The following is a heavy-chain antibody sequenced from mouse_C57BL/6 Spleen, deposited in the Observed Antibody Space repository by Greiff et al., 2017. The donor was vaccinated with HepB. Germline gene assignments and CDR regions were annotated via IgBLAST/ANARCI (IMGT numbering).Heavy chain of an antibody. J-gene: IGHJ3*01. Sequence: QVQLKESGPELVKPGASVKISCKASGYAFSSSWMNWVKQRPGKGLEWIGRIYPGDGDTNYNGKFKGKATLTADKSSSTAYMQLSSLTSEDSAVYFCARSSGELGWFAYWGQGTLVTVSA. CDR3: ARSSGELGWFAY. CDR1: GYAFSSSW. CDR2: IYPGDGDT. D-gene: IGHD4-1*01. V-gene: IGHV1-82*01.